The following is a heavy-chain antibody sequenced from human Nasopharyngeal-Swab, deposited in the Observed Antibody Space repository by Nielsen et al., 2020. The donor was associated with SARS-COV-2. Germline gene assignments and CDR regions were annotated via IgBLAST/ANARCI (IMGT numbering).Heavy chain of an antibody. CDR3: ARDRRNDILTSLPQYYYNYYGMDV. D-gene: IGHD3-9*01. J-gene: IGHJ6*02. CDR1: EFTFSDYY. CDR2: INSSSSYT. V-gene: IGHV3-11*05. Sequence: SCAAYEFTFSDYYMSWIRHSPGKELDWVSYINSSSSYTNNAVYVKGRFNIPRDNAKNSLYLQMNSLRSEDTAVYYCARDRRNDILTSLPQYYYNYYGMDVWGQGTTITVSS.